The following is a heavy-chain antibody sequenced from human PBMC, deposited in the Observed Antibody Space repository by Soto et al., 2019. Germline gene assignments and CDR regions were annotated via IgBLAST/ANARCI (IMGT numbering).Heavy chain of an antibody. D-gene: IGHD6-13*01. CDR3: ARQMGHSSSWYYSIFDY. Sequence: SETLSLTCTVSGGSISSSSYYWGWIRQPPGKGLEWIGTIYYSGSTYYNPSLMSRVTISVDTSKNQFSLKLSSVTAADTAVFYCARQMGHSSSWYYSIFDYWGQGTLVTVSS. J-gene: IGHJ4*02. CDR2: IYYSGST. V-gene: IGHV4-39*01. CDR1: GGSISSSSYY.